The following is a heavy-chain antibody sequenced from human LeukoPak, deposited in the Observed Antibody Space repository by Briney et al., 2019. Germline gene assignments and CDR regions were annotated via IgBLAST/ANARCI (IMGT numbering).Heavy chain of an antibody. J-gene: IGHJ5*02. CDR3: AKDRSIYCGSSGCYLNWFDP. Sequence: GGSLRLSCAASGFTFSNYPMSWVRQIPGKGLEWVATISGSSDRTYYADSVRGRFTISRDNSKNTLYLQMNSLRADDTAVYYCAKDRSIYCGSSGCYLNWFDPWGQGALVTVSS. CDR1: GFTFSNYP. D-gene: IGHD2-2*01. V-gene: IGHV3-23*01. CDR2: ISGSSDRT.